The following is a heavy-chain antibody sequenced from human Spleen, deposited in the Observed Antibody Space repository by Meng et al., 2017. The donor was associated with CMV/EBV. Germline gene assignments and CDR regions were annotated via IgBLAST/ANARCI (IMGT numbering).Heavy chain of an antibody. D-gene: IGHD3-3*01. J-gene: IGHJ4*02. CDR3: ARPTYDFWSGYFLDY. V-gene: IGHV3-48*03. CDR1: GFTFGDYA. CDR2: ISSSRGTI. Sequence: GESLKISCTASGFTFGDYAMSWVRQAPGKGLEWVSYISSSRGTIYYADSVKGRFTISRDNAKNSLYLQMNSLRAEDTAVYYCARPTYDFWSGYFLDYWGQGTLVTVSS.